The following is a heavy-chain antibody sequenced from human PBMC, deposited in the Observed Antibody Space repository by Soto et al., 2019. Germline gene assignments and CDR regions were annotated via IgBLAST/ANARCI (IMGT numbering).Heavy chain of an antibody. D-gene: IGHD6-6*01. CDR1: GFTFSDHG. J-gene: IGHJ5*02. Sequence: DVQLLESGGGLVQPGGSLSLACEASGFTFSDHGMSWVRQAPGKGLEWVSAISGSVGSTYYANSVKGRFTISRDNSKNTLFLKMSSLRDEDTAVYYCAKDRTIAARNYDAWGQGALVTVSS. CDR3: AKDRTIAARNYDA. CDR2: ISGSVGST. V-gene: IGHV3-23*01.